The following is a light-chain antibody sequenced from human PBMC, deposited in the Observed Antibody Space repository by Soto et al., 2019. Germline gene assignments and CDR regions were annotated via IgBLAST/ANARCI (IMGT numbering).Light chain of an antibody. CDR1: QSVSSY. CDR3: QQRSHWLFT. CDR2: DAS. V-gene: IGKV3-11*01. Sequence: EIVLTQSPATLSLSPGERATLSCRASQSVSSYLAWYQQKPGQAPRLLIYDASNRATGIPARFSGSGSGTDFTLTISSLEPEDIALYYCQQRSHWLFTFGRGTKVDIK. J-gene: IGKJ3*01.